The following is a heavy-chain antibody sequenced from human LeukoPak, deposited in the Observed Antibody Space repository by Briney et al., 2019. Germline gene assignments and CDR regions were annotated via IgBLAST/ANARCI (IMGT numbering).Heavy chain of an antibody. CDR3: ARGWFGDVFDI. Sequence: SQTLSLTCIVSGGSISSGTYYWSWIRQPAGKGLEWIGRIDTSGSSNYNASLKSRVTISLDTSKNQFSLELKSVTAADTAVYYCARGWFGDVFDIWGQGTMVIVSS. CDR1: GGSISSGTYY. V-gene: IGHV4-61*02. D-gene: IGHD3-10*01. J-gene: IGHJ3*02. CDR2: IDTSGSS.